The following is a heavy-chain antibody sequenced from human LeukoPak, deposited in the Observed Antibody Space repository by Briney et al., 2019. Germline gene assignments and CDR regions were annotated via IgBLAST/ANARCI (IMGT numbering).Heavy chain of an antibody. D-gene: IGHD3-10*01. CDR3: AKGTNYYGSGSYPDY. CDR1: GFTFSSYA. J-gene: IGHJ4*02. V-gene: IGHV3-23*01. CDR2: ISGSGGST. Sequence: PGGSLRLSCAASGFTFSSYAMSWVRQAPGRGLEWVSAISGSGGSTYYADSVKGRFTISRDNSKNTLYLQMNSLRAEDTAVYYCAKGTNYYGSGSYPDYWGQGTLVTVSS.